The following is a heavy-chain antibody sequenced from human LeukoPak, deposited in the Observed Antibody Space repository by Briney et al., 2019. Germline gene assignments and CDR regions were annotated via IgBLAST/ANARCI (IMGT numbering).Heavy chain of an antibody. D-gene: IGHD3-22*01. CDR1: GGTFSSYA. J-gene: IGHJ6*03. CDR2: IIPIFGTA. Sequence: SVKVSCKASGGTFSSYAISWVRQAPGQGLEGMGGIIPIFGTANYAQKFQGRVTITADESTSTAYTELSSLRSEDAAVYYCASPTTHYYDSSGQLRVSFYYYMDVWGKGTTVTVSS. CDR3: ASPTTHYYDSSGQLRVSFYYYMDV. V-gene: IGHV1-69*13.